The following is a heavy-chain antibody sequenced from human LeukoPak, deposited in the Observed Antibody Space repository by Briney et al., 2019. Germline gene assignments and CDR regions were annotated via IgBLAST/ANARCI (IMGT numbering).Heavy chain of an antibody. J-gene: IGHJ6*03. V-gene: IGHV4-39*07. CDR1: GGSISSSSYY. Sequence: PSETLSLTCTVSGGSISSSSYYWGWIRQPPGKGLEWIGSIYYSGSTYYNPSLKSRVTISVDTSKNQFSLKLSSVTAADTAVYYCARDKAAAGNYYYYMDVWGKGTTVTVSS. D-gene: IGHD6-13*01. CDR3: ARDKAAAGNYYYYMDV. CDR2: IYYSGST.